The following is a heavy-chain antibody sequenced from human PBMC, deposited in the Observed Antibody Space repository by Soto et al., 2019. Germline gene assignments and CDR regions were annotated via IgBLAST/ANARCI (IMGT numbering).Heavy chain of an antibody. Sequence: ASVKVSCKASGGTFSSYAISWVRQAPGQGLEWMGGIIPIFGTANYAQKFQGRVTITADKSTSTAYMELSSLRSEDTAVYYCARGPWDSSSTLPSDYWGQGTLVTVSS. CDR2: IIPIFGTA. D-gene: IGHD6-6*01. V-gene: IGHV1-69*06. CDR3: ARGPWDSSSTLPSDY. CDR1: GGTFSSYA. J-gene: IGHJ4*02.